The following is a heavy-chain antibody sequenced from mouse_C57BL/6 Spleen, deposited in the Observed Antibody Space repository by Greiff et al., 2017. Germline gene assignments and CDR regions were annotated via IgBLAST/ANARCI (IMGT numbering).Heavy chain of an antibody. J-gene: IGHJ2*01. Sequence: EVKLLESGPGLVKPSQSLSLTCSVTGYSITSGYYWNWIRQFPGNKLEWMGYISYDGSNNYNPSLKNRISITRDTSKNQFFLKLNSVTTEDTATYYCARGTNWDMYYFDYWGQGTTLTVSS. CDR2: ISYDGSN. CDR1: GYSITSGYY. D-gene: IGHD4-1*01. V-gene: IGHV3-6*01. CDR3: ARGTNWDMYYFDY.